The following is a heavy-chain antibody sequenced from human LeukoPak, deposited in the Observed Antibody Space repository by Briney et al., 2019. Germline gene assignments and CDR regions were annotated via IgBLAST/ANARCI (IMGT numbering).Heavy chain of an antibody. Sequence: GGSLRLSCAASGFTVSGNYMSWVRQAPGKGLEWVSVTYSGGSTYYADSVKGRFTISRDNSKNTLYLQMNSLRAEDTAVYYCAREARYYDSSAYWGQGTLVTVSS. V-gene: IGHV3-53*01. D-gene: IGHD3-22*01. CDR3: AREARYYDSSAY. CDR2: TYSGGST. J-gene: IGHJ4*02. CDR1: GFTVSGNY.